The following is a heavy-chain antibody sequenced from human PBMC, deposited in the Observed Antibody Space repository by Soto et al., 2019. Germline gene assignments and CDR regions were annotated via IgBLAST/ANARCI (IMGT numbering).Heavy chain of an antibody. CDR3: AVSRGYYYYYGMEV. CDR2: IIPIFGTA. J-gene: IGHJ6*02. V-gene: IGHV1-69*13. Sequence: ASVKVSCKASGGTFSSYAISWVRQAPGQGLEWMGGIIPIFGTANYAQKFQGRVTITADESTSTAYMELSSLRSEDTAVYYCAVSRGYYYYYGMEVWGQGTTVTVSS. D-gene: IGHD3-10*01. CDR1: GGTFSSYA.